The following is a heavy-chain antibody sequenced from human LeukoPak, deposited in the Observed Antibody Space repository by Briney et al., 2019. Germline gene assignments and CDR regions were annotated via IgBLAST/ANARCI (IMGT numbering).Heavy chain of an antibody. D-gene: IGHD6-19*01. CDR1: GFTFITYG. V-gene: IGHV3-30*18. CDR3: AKDLRGGGSQWLGYFDY. Sequence: GGSLRLSCAASGFTFITYGMHWVRQAPGKGLEWVAVISYDGNDKFYADSVKGRFTISRDNSKNTLYLQMNSLSTEDTAVYYCAKDLRGGGSQWLGYFDYWGQGTLVTVSS. J-gene: IGHJ4*02. CDR2: ISYDGNDK.